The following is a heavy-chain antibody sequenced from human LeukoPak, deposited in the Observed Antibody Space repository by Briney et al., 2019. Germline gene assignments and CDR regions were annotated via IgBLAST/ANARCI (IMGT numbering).Heavy chain of an antibody. Sequence: SGTLSLTCTVSGGSISSSSYYWSWIRQPPGKGLEWIGYIYYSGSTNYNPSLKSRVTISVDTSKNQFSLKLSSVTAADTAVYYCARLFSGCYFDYWGQGTLVTVSS. CDR3: ARLFSGCYFDY. CDR2: IYYSGST. V-gene: IGHV4-61*05. J-gene: IGHJ4*02. D-gene: IGHD3-10*02. CDR1: GGSISSSSYY.